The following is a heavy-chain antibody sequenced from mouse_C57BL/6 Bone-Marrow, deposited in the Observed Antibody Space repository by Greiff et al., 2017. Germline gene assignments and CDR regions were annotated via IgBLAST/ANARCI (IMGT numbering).Heavy chain of an antibody. D-gene: IGHD1-1*01. Sequence: QVQLKQPGAELVKPGASVKLSCKASGYTFTSYWMHWVKQRPGQGLEWIGMIHPNSGSTNYNEKFKSKATLTVDKSSSTAYMQLSSLTSEDSAVYYCARGTVVALYAMDYWGQGTSVTVSS. CDR1: GYTFTSYW. V-gene: IGHV1-64*01. J-gene: IGHJ4*01. CDR2: IHPNSGST. CDR3: ARGTVVALYAMDY.